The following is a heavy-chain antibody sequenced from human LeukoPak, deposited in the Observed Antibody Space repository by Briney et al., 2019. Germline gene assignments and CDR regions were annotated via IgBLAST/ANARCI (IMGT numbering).Heavy chain of an antibody. V-gene: IGHV3-30*02. D-gene: IGHD1-7*01. CDR3: ARPCLNYDPLGLDY. CDR2: IRFDGSNI. J-gene: IGHJ4*02. Sequence: PGGSLRLSCAASGFSFSDYGMHWVRQAPGKGLEWVAFIRFDGSNIYYADSVKGRFTISRDNSKNTLYLQMNSLRAGDTAVYYCARPCLNYDPLGLDYWGQGTLVTVSS. CDR1: GFSFSDYG.